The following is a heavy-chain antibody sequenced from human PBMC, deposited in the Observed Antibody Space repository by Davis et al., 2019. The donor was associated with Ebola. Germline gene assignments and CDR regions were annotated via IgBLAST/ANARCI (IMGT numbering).Heavy chain of an antibody. CDR1: GFTFSSYS. J-gene: IGHJ3*02. CDR2: ISSSSSYI. Sequence: GESLKISCAASGFTFSSYSMNWARQAPGKGLEWVSSISSSSSYIYYADSVKGRFTISRDNAKNSLYLQMNSLRAEDTAVYYCARGLEWFRELLASAYDDAFDIWGQGTMVTVSS. V-gene: IGHV3-21*01. D-gene: IGHD3-10*01. CDR3: ARGLEWFRELLASAYDDAFDI.